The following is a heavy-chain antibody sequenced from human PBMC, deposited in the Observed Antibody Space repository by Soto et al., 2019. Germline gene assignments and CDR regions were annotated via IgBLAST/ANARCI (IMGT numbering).Heavy chain of an antibody. Sequence: PGGSLRLSCAGSGFSFDTYTLNWVRQAPGKGLEWIASIAGPTPYIYYAGSVRGRFTVSRDNSKNTLSLQMNSLTAEDTAVYFCAKRRGAGGHFDYWGQGALVTVSS. CDR2: IAGPTPYI. V-gene: IGHV3-21*04. CDR1: GFSFDTYT. J-gene: IGHJ4*02. D-gene: IGHD2-15*01. CDR3: AKRRGAGGHFDY.